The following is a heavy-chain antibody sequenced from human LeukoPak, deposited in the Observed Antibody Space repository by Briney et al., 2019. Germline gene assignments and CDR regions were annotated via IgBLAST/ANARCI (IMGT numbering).Heavy chain of an antibody. CDR1: GFTFSSYA. CDR3: AKGDSSSWYVIYYFDY. D-gene: IGHD6-13*01. V-gene: IGHV3-30*02. J-gene: IGHJ4*02. CDR2: IRYDGSNE. Sequence: GGSLRLSCAASGFTFSSYAMHWVRQAPGKGLEWVAFIRYDGSNEYYAESVKGRFTISRDNSKNTLYLRMNSLRAEDTAVYYCAKGDSSSWYVIYYFDYWGQGALVTVSS.